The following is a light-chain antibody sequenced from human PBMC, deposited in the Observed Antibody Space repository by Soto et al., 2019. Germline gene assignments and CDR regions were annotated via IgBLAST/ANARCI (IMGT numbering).Light chain of an antibody. Sequence: QSVLTQPASVSGSPGQSITISCTGTSSDVGSYNLVSWYQQHPGKAPKLMIYDGSKRPLGVSNRFSGFKSGNTASLTISGLQAEDEADYYCCSYAGSRKVFGGGTKLTVL. CDR2: DGS. CDR1: SSDVGSYNL. V-gene: IGLV2-23*01. J-gene: IGLJ2*01. CDR3: CSYAGSRKV.